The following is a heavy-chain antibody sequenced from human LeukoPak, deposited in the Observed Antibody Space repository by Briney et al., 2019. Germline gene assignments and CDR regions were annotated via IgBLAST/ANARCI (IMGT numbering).Heavy chain of an antibody. D-gene: IGHD1-26*01. V-gene: IGHV4-4*07. CDR1: GGSISSYY. J-gene: IGHJ4*02. CDR2: NYTSGST. Sequence: SETLSLTCTVPGGSISSYYWSCIRQPAGKGPEWIGRNYTSGSTNYNASLKSRVSMSVDTSKNQFSLKLSSVTAADTAVFYCARENSGSYREFDYWGQGTLVTVSS. CDR3: ARENSGSYREFDY.